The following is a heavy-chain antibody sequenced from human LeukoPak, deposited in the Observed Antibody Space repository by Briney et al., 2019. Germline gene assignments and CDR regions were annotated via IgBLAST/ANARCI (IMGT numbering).Heavy chain of an antibody. CDR2: ISYDGSNK. CDR3: AGIDY. J-gene: IGHJ4*02. Sequence: GGSLRLSCAVSGFTFSCYGMHWVRPAPGKGLEWVAVISYDGSNKYYADSVKGRFTISRDNSKNTLYLQMNSLRAEDTAVYYCAGIDYWGQGTLVTVSS. CDR1: GFTFSCYG. V-gene: IGHV3-30*03.